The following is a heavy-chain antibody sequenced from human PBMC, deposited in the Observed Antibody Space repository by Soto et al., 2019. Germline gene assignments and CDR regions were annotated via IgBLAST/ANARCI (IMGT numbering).Heavy chain of an antibody. CDR3: ARTAEAVAGTVYGN. CDR2: VGGGGGST. D-gene: IGHD6-19*01. J-gene: IGHJ4*02. V-gene: IGHV3-23*01. CDR1: GFTFSNFA. Sequence: EVQLLESGGGLVQPGGSLRLSCAASGFTFSNFAMGWVRQGPGEGLGWVAAVGGGGGSTYYADSVKGRFTVSRDNSKNTLFLQMNFLRADDTAIYYCARTAEAVAGTVYGNWGQGTLVTVSS.